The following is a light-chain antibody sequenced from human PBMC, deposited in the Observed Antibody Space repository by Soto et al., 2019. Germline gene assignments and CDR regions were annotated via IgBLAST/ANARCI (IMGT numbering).Light chain of an antibody. CDR2: EGS. J-gene: IGLJ2*01. CDR3: CSYGGSRTPL. V-gene: IGLV2-23*01. CDR1: SSDIGSYNL. Sequence: QSALTQPASVSGSPGQSITISCTGTSSDIGSYNLVSWYQQHPGKAPKLMIYEGSKRPSGVSNRFSGSKSGNTASLTVSGLQAEAGADYYCCSYGGSRTPLFGGGTNLPFL.